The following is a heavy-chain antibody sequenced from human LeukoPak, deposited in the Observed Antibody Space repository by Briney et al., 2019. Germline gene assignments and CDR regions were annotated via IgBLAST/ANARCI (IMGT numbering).Heavy chain of an antibody. V-gene: IGHV1-69*06. D-gene: IGHD3-16*01. CDR2: IIPIFGTA. J-gene: IGHJ4*02. CDR1: GGTFSSYA. Sequence: ASVKVSCKASGGTFSSYAISWVRQAPGQGLEWMGGIIPIFGTANYAQKFQGRVTITADKSTSTAYMELSSLRSEDTAVYYCARVVQGGSYFDYWGQGTLVTVSS. CDR3: ARVVQGGSYFDY.